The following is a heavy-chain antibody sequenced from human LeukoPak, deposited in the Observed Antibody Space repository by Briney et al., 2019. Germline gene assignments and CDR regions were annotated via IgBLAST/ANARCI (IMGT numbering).Heavy chain of an antibody. CDR3: AREDSPYFDL. V-gene: IGHV3-30*01. CDR2: ISSDGTNK. J-gene: IGHJ2*01. D-gene: IGHD2-15*01. Sequence: VGSLRLSCTASGFDFFSFAMHWVRQAPGKGLEWVAFISSDGTNKYYADSVEGRFTISRDNSKNTLYLQTNSLRAEDTAVYYCAREDSPYFDLWGRGTLVTFSS. CDR1: GFDFFSFA.